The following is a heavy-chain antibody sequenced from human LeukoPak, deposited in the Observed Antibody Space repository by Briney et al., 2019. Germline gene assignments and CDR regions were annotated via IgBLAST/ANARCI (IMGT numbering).Heavy chain of an antibody. CDR3: ARVPRFCSSTSCYFYY. J-gene: IGHJ4*02. V-gene: IGHV1-8*01. Sequence: ASVKVSCKASGYTFTSYDINWVRQATGQGLEWMGWMNPNSGNTGYAQKFQGRVTMTGNTSISTAYMELSSLRSEDTAVYYCARVPRFCSSTSCYFYYWGQGTLVTVSS. CDR2: MNPNSGNT. CDR1: GYTFTSYD. D-gene: IGHD2-2*01.